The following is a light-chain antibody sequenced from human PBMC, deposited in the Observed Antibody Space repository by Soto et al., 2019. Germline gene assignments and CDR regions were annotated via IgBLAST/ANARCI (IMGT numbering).Light chain of an antibody. CDR3: CSYAGSYPYV. CDR2: DVS. Sequence: QSVLTQPRSVSGSPGQSVTISCTGTSSDVGGYNYVSWYQQHPGKAPKLMIYDVSKRPSGVPDRFSGSKSGNTASLTMSGLQAEDEADYYCCSYAGSYPYVFGTGTKVTVL. V-gene: IGLV2-11*01. J-gene: IGLJ1*01. CDR1: SSDVGGYNY.